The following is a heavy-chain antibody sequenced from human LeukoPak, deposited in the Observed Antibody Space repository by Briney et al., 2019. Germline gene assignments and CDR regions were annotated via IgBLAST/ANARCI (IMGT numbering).Heavy chain of an antibody. CDR1: GFTFSSYA. V-gene: IGHV3-23*01. Sequence: GGSLRLSCAASGFTFSSYAMSWVRQAPGKGLEWVSAISGSGGSTYYADSVKGRFTISRDNSKNTLYLQMNGLRAEDTAVYYCAKVVSSGYPGRHLDYWGQGTLVTVSS. D-gene: IGHD3-22*01. CDR3: AKVVSSGYPGRHLDY. J-gene: IGHJ4*02. CDR2: ISGSGGST.